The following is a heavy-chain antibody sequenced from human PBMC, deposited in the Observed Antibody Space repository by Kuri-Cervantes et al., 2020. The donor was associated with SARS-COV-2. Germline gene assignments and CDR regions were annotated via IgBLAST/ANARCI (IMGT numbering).Heavy chain of an antibody. Sequence: SQTLSLTCAVYGGSFSGYYWSWIRQPPGKGLEWIGEINHSGSTNYNPSLKSRVTISVDTSKNQFSLKLSSVTAADTAVYYCARDLIQQQLVRRYYYYYYYMDVWGKGTTVTVSS. CDR2: INHSGST. CDR3: ARDLIQQQLVRRYYYYYYYMDV. D-gene: IGHD6-13*01. J-gene: IGHJ6*03. CDR1: GGSFSGYY. V-gene: IGHV4-34*01.